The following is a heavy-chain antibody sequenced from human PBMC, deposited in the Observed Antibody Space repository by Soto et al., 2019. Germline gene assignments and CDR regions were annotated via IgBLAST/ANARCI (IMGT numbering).Heavy chain of an antibody. CDR2: IYYSGST. J-gene: IGHJ3*02. V-gene: IGHV4-30-4*01. D-gene: IGHD3-22*01. Sequence: SETLSLTCTVSGDSINSGDYYWSWIRQPPGKGLEWIGYIYYSGSTYHNPSLKSRINISLDTSKNQFSLKLSYVTAADTAVYYCATVPTYYYDRSGYANAFDIWGQGTMVTVSS. CDR1: GDSINSGDYY. CDR3: ATVPTYYYDRSGYANAFDI.